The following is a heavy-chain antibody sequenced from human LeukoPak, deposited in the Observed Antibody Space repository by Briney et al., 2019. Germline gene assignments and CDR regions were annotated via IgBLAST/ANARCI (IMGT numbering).Heavy chain of an antibody. CDR3: VREGRVSGYDFDY. D-gene: IGHD5-12*01. V-gene: IGHV3-74*01. J-gene: IGHJ4*02. CDR1: GFSFSSYW. CDR2: INSDGSST. Sequence: PGGSLRLSCEASGFSFSSYWMHWVRRAPGKGLVWVSRINSDGSSTTYADSVKGRLTISRDNAKNTLYLQMNSLRAEDTAVYYCVREGRVSGYDFDYWGQGTLVTVSS.